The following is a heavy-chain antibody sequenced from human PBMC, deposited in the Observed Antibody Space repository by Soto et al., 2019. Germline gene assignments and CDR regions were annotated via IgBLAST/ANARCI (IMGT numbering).Heavy chain of an antibody. D-gene: IGHD2-2*01. J-gene: IGHJ6*02. V-gene: IGHV3-21*01. CDR2: ISSNSNLI. Sequence: EVQVVESGGGLAKPGGSLRLSCAASGFNFSRSSMNWVRQAPGKGLEWVASISSNSNLIYYGDSVRGRFTVSRDNSKNSVFLQMSSLRDEDTAIYYCARGMKTAVFYGMDVWGHGTSVTVSS. CDR1: GFNFSRSS. CDR3: ARGMKTAVFYGMDV.